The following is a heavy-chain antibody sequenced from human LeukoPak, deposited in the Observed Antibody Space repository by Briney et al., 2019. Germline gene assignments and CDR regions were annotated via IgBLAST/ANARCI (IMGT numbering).Heavy chain of an antibody. D-gene: IGHD5-18*01. CDR1: GGSLSSNDW. V-gene: IGHV4-4*02. CDR2: IYHSGSA. Sequence: SGTLSLTCAVSGGSLSSNDWWSWVRQPPGKGLEWIGEIYHSGSANYNPPLKSRVTISVDKSKNQFSLQLSSVTAADTAVYYCANKRNTAPYYFDYWGQGTLVTVSS. J-gene: IGHJ4*02. CDR3: ANKRNTAPYYFDY.